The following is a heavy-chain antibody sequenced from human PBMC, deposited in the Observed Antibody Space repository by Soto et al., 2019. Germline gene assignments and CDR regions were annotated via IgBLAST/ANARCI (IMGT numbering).Heavy chain of an antibody. CDR2: FGKSGKK. CDR1: GFPFSSYS. Sequence: DVQLLGSGGGLVQPGGSLRLSCAASGFPFSSYSMSWVRQAPGKGLEWVSTFGKSGKKYYADSVKGRFSISSDNSRNTLSLQMNSLRDEDTAIYYCAKRSRTAEYYFDSWAQGTLVTVSS. V-gene: IGHV3-23*01. CDR3: AKRSRTAEYYFDS. J-gene: IGHJ4*02. D-gene: IGHD6-19*01.